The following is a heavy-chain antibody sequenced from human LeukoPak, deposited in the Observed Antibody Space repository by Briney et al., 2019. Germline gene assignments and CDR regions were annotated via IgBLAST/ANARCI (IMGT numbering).Heavy chain of an antibody. J-gene: IGHJ2*01. Sequence: SETLSLTCTVSGGSISSSSYYWGWIHQPPGKGLEWIGSIYYSGSTYYNPSLKSRVTISVDTSKNQFSLKLSSLTAADTAVYYCARGVTMIVVVIHDWYFDLWGRGTLVTVSS. CDR3: ARGVTMIVVVIHDWYFDL. CDR1: GGSISSSSYY. CDR2: IYYSGST. V-gene: IGHV4-39*01. D-gene: IGHD3-22*01.